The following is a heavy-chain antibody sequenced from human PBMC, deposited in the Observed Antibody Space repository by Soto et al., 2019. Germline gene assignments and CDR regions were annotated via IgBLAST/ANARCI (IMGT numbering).Heavy chain of an antibody. J-gene: IGHJ4*02. D-gene: IGHD3-22*01. CDR3: TRARITMIADY. V-gene: IGHV4-61*01. Sequence: QVQLQESVPGLVKPSETLSLTCNVSGTSVTSYSYYWNWIRQTPGKGLEWIGYVFTSENTNYNPSLKGRASISVDASKNQFSLTLTSVTAADTAVYYCTRARITMIADYWGPGTLVTVSS. CDR2: VFTSENT. CDR1: GTSVTSYSYY.